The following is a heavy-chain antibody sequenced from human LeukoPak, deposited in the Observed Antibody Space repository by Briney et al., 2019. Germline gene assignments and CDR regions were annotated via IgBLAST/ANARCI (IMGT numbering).Heavy chain of an antibody. CDR2: IYYSGST. CDR3: ARLVATSPRFDY. Sequence: SETLSLTCTVSGGSISSSSYYWGWIRQPPGKGLEWIGSIYYSGSTYYNPSLKSRVTISVDTSKNQFSLKLSSVAAADTAVYYCARLVATSPRFDYWGQGTLVTVSS. V-gene: IGHV4-39*01. D-gene: IGHD5-12*01. CDR1: GGSISSSSYY. J-gene: IGHJ4*02.